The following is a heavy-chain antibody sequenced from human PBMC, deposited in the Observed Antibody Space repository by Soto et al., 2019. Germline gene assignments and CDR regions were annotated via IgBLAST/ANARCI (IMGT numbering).Heavy chain of an antibody. CDR1: GETFSGFY. V-gene: IGHV4-34*01. J-gene: IGHJ4*02. CDR3: ARYGLSGWLFDY. CDR2: INHRGRS. D-gene: IGHD6-19*01. Sequence: SETLSLTCAVYGETFSGFYWNWIRQPPGKGLEWIGEINHRGRSNYNPSLKSRFAISVYTSKNQFSLKLNSVTAADTAVYYCARYGLSGWLFDYWGQGIQVTVSS.